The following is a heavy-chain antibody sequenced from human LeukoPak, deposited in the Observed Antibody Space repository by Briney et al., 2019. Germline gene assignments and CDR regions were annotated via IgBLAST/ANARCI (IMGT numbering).Heavy chain of an antibody. J-gene: IGHJ4*02. CDR3: ARLSNDWSLDY. Sequence: GESLKISCKGSGYSFTTYWIGWVRQMPGKGLEWMGIIYPGDSDIKYSPSFQGQVTISADKSISTAYLQWSSLKASHAAVYYCARLSNDWSLDYWGQGTLVTVSS. CDR1: GYSFTTYW. CDR2: IYPGDSDI. V-gene: IGHV5-51*01. D-gene: IGHD3-9*01.